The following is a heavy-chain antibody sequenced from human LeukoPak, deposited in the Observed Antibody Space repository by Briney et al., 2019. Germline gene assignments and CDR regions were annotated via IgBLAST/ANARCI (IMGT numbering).Heavy chain of an antibody. CDR1: GFTFSSYA. CDR3: ARDLGLLWFGELLG. V-gene: IGHV3-30*04. D-gene: IGHD3-10*01. Sequence: GGCLRLSCAASGFTFSSYAMHWVRQAPGKGLEWVAVISYDGSNKYYADSVKGRFTISRDNSKNTLYLQMNSLRAEDTAVYYCARDLGLLWFGELLGWGQGTLVTVSS. CDR2: ISYDGSNK. J-gene: IGHJ4*02.